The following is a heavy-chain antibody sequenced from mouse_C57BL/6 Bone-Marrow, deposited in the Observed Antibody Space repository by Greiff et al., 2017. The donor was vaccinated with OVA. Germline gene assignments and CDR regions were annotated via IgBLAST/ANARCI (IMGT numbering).Heavy chain of an antibody. CDR2: IYPGSGST. J-gene: IGHJ2*01. D-gene: IGHD2-4*01. CDR1: GYTFTSYW. CDR3: ARLYYDYDY. V-gene: IGHV1-55*01. Sequence: QVQLQQPGAELVKPGASVKMSCKASGYTFTSYWITWVKQRPGQGLEWIGDIYPGSGSTNYNEKFKNKATLTVDTSSSTAYMQHSSLTSEDSAVYYCARLYYDYDYWGQGTTLTVSS.